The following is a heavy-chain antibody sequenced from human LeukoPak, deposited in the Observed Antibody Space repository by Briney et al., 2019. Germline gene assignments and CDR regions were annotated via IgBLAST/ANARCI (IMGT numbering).Heavy chain of an antibody. V-gene: IGHV3-30*02. D-gene: IGHD3-16*01. CDR1: GFTFSSYD. CDR3: AKDMGDEWGRVVGVFDI. CDR2: IRLDGCNK. J-gene: IGHJ3*02. Sequence: GGSLRLPRAASGFTFSSYDMHGVPQAPGKGLEWGAFIRLDGCNKDYTDSVKGRFTISRDNSKNTLYVQMNSLRADATAVYYGAKDMGDEWGRVVGVFDIWGQGTMVTVYS.